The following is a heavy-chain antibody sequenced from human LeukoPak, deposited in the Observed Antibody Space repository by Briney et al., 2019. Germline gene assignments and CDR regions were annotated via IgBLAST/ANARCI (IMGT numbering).Heavy chain of an antibody. CDR1: GIAVSGNY. J-gene: IGHJ4*02. Sequence: QAGGSLRLSCAASGIAVSGNYMIGLRQTTGRGLEWVSFISINTNTFYADSVRGRFTISRDTTKNTLLLQMNSLRDEDSAIYYCAIAQTWDGLFESWGQGTLVTVSS. D-gene: IGHD1-26*01. V-gene: IGHV3-53*01. CDR3: AIAQTWDGLFES. CDR2: ISINTNT.